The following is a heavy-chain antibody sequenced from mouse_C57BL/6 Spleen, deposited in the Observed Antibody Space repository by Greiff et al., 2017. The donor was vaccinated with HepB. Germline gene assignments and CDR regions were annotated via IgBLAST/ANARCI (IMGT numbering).Heavy chain of an antibody. D-gene: IGHD1-1*01. CDR2: ISSGSSTI. V-gene: IGHV5-17*01. CDR3: ARRYYYPYYFDY. CDR1: GFTFSDYG. J-gene: IGHJ2*01. Sequence: EVNLVESGGGLVKPGGSLKLSCAASGFTFSDYGMHWVRQAPEKGLEWVAYISSGSSTIYYADTVKGRFTISRDNAKNTLFLQMTSLRSEDTAMYYCARRYYYPYYFDYWGQGTTLTVSS.